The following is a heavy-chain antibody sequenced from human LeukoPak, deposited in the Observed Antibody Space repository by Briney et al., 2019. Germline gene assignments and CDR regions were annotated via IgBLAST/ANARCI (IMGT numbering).Heavy chain of an antibody. CDR1: GGSISSYY. D-gene: IGHD5-18*01. V-gene: IGHV4-59*12. Sequence: PSETLSLTCTVSGGSISSYYWSWLRQPPGKGLEYIGYTHYSGATNYNPSLKSRVTISVDTSKNQFSLKLSSVTAADTAVYYCARVTGARRVRAFDIWGQGTMVTVSS. CDR3: ARVTGARRVRAFDI. J-gene: IGHJ3*02. CDR2: THYSGAT.